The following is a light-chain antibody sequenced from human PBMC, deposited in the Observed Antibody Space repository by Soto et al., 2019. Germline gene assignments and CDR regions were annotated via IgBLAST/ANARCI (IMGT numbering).Light chain of an antibody. CDR2: GAS. V-gene: IGKV3-20*01. J-gene: IGKJ1*01. Sequence: EVVLTQSPGTLSLSPGERATLSCRASQSVTANYVAWYQQNSDQAPRLLIYGASSRSTGISARFSGSGSGTDFTLTINRLEPEDFAVYHCQQYGSLPWTFGQGTKVEI. CDR1: QSVTANY. CDR3: QQYGSLPWT.